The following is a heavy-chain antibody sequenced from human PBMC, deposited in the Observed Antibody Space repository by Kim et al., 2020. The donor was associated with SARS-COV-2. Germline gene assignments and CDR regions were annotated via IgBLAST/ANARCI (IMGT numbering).Heavy chain of an antibody. J-gene: IGHJ4*02. CDR3: ARGRTKNDY. Sequence: GGSLRLSCAASGFTFSSYLMSWVRQAPGEGLEWVASITQDESEKNYVDSVKGRFTISRDNAKSSLYLQMDSLRADATAVYYCARGRTKNDYWGRGTLVT. D-gene: IGHD3-3*01. CDR1: GFTFSSYL. CDR2: ITQDESEK. V-gene: IGHV3-7*01.